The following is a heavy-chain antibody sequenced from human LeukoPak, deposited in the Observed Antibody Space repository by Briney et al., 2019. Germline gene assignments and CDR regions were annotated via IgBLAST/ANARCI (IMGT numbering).Heavy chain of an antibody. J-gene: IGHJ5*02. Sequence: PSETLSLTCAVYGGSFSGYYWSWIRQPPGKGLEWIGEINHSGSTNYNPSLKSRVTISVDTSKNQFSLKLSSVTAADTAVYYCARGGGWALQFRLYWFDPWGQGTLVTVSS. D-gene: IGHD4-11*01. CDR3: ARGGGWALQFRLYWFDP. CDR1: GGSFSGYY. V-gene: IGHV4-34*01. CDR2: INHSGST.